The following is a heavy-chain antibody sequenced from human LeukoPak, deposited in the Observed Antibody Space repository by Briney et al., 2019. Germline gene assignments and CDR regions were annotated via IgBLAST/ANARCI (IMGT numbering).Heavy chain of an antibody. D-gene: IGHD3-22*01. CDR1: GFTFSSYW. CDR2: INSDGSST. CDR3: AKSKWWLSGYGMDV. J-gene: IGHJ6*02. V-gene: IGHV3-74*01. Sequence: GGSLRLSCAASGFTFSSYWMHWVRQAPGKGLVWVSRINSDGSSTSYADSVKGRFTISRDNAKNTLYLQMNSLRAEDTAVYYCAKSKWWLSGYGMDVWGQGTTVTVSS.